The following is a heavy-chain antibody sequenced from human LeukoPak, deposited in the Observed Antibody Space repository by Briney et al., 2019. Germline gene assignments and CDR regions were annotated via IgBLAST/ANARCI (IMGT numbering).Heavy chain of an antibody. D-gene: IGHD2-21*01. CDR2: ISSSSSYI. V-gene: IGHV3-21*01. J-gene: IGHJ3*02. CDR1: GFTFSTYA. CDR3: ARGEGSLNAFDI. Sequence: GGSLRLSCAASGFTFSTYAMNWVRQAPGKGLEWVSSISSSSSYIYYADSVKGRFTISRDNAKNSLYLQMNSRRAEDTAVYYCARGEGSLNAFDIWGQGTMVTVSS.